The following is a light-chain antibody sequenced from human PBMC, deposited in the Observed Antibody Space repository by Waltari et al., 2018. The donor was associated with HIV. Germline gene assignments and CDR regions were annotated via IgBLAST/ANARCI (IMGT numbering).Light chain of an antibody. CDR1: SSDVVAYNY. CDR2: EVN. J-gene: IGLJ2*01. CDR3: SSYTSSSTLVV. V-gene: IGLV2-14*01. Sequence: QSALTQPASVSGSPGQSITISCTGTSSDVVAYNYVSWYQHYPGKAPQLMIYEVNNRPSGVSNRFSGSKSGNTASLTISGLKAEDEADYFCSSYTSSSTLVVFGGGTKLTVL.